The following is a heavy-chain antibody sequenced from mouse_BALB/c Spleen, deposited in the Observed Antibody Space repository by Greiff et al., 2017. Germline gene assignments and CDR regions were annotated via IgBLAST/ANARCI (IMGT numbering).Heavy chain of an antibody. V-gene: IGHV1S56*01. CDR3: ARSGLYFDY. D-gene: IGHD3-1*01. J-gene: IGHJ2*01. CDR1: GYTFTSYY. Sequence: QVQLQQSGPELVKPGASVRISCKASGYTFTSYYIHWVKQRPGQGLEWIGWIYPGNVNTKYNEKFKGKATLTADKSSSTAYMQLSSLTSEDSAVYFCARSGLYFDYWGQGTTLTVSS. CDR2: IYPGNVNT.